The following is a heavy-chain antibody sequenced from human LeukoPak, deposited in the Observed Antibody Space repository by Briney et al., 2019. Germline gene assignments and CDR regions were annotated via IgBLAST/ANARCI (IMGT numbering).Heavy chain of an antibody. CDR3: ATEAPGGIAAAGTPRGSYGY. V-gene: IGHV4-4*02. Sequence: SGTLSLTCAVSGGSISSSNWWSWVRQPPGKGLEWIGEIYHSGSTNYNPSLKSRVTISVDKSKNQFSLKLSSVTAADTAVYYCATEAPGGIAAAGTPRGSYGYWGQGTLITVSS. J-gene: IGHJ4*02. D-gene: IGHD6-13*01. CDR2: IYHSGST. CDR1: GGSISSSNW.